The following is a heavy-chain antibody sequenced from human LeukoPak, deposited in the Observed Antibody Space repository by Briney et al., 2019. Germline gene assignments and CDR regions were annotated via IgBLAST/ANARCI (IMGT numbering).Heavy chain of an antibody. Sequence: GESLKISCKGSGYSFTSYWIGWVRRMPGKGLEWMGIIYPGDSDTRYSPSFQGQVTISADKSISTAYLQWSSLKASDTAMYYCARRDYGSGSYYNDGPVDYWGQGTLVTVSS. D-gene: IGHD3-10*01. V-gene: IGHV5-51*01. CDR3: ARRDYGSGSYYNDGPVDY. CDR2: IYPGDSDT. J-gene: IGHJ4*02. CDR1: GYSFTSYW.